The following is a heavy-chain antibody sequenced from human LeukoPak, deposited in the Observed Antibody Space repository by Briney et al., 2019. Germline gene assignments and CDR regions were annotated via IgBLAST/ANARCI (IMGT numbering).Heavy chain of an antibody. CDR2: ISSSSSYI. V-gene: IGHV3-21*01. CDR3: ARDGPSGVAHEFDY. D-gene: IGHD2-15*01. Sequence: PGGSLRLSCAGSGFTLSSYSMDWVRQAPGKGLEWVSSISSSSSYIYYADSVKGRFTISRDNAKNSLYLQMNSLRAEDTAVYYCARDGPSGVAHEFDYWGQGSLVTVSS. J-gene: IGHJ4*02. CDR1: GFTLSSYS.